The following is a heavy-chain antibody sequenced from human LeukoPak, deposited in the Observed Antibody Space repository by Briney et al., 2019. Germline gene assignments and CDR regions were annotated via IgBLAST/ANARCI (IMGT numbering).Heavy chain of an antibody. V-gene: IGHV5-51*01. CDR1: GYSFSSYW. D-gene: IGHD2-15*01. J-gene: IGHJ4*02. Sequence: GESLEISCKGSGYSFSSYWIGWVRQMPGKGLEWMGIIYPDDSDTRYSPSLQGQVTISADKSISTAYLQWSSLKASDTAMYYCARHRKDIGFDSWGQGTLVTVSS. CDR3: ARHRKDIGFDS. CDR2: IYPDDSDT.